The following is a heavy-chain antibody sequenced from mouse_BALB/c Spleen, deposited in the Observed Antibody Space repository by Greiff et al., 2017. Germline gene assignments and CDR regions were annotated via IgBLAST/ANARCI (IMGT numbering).Heavy chain of an antibody. V-gene: IGHV5-4*02. D-gene: IGHD2-10*02. CDR2: ISDGGSYT. Sequence: EVQRVESGGGLVKPGGSLKLSCAASGFTFSDYYMYWVRQTPEKRLEWVATISDGGSYTYYPDSVKGRFTISRDNAKNNLYLQMSSLKSEDTAMYYCARKEYGNLYYAMDYWGQGTSVTVSS. CDR1: GFTFSDYY. J-gene: IGHJ4*01. CDR3: ARKEYGNLYYAMDY.